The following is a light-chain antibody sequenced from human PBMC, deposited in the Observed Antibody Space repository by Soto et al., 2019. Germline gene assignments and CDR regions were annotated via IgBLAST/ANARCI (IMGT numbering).Light chain of an antibody. CDR3: SSYGGSNNVV. J-gene: IGLJ2*01. Sequence: QSALTQPPSASGSPGQSVTISCTGTSSDVGGYNYVSWYQQHPGKVPKLIISEVSKRPSGVPDRFSGSKSDNTASLTVSGLQAEDEADYYCSSYGGSNNVVFGGGTKLTVL. V-gene: IGLV2-8*01. CDR1: SSDVGGYNY. CDR2: EVS.